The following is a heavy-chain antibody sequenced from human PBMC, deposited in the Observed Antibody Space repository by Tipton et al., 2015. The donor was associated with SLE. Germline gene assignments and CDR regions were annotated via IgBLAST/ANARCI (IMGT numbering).Heavy chain of an antibody. CDR1: NGSIGSDY. CDR3: AREDPSGWYRGYYYGMDV. CDR2: KYYSGGT. Sequence: LRLSCSVSNGSIGSDYWTWIRQPPGKGLEWIGYKYYSGGTNSNPSLRSRVTISIDMSKNQFSLTLSSVTAADTAVYYCAREDPSGWYRGYYYGMDVWGQGTTVTVSS. V-gene: IGHV4-59*01. J-gene: IGHJ6*02. D-gene: IGHD6-19*01.